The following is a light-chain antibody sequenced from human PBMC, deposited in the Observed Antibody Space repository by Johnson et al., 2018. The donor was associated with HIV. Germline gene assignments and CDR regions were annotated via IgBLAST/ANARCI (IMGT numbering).Light chain of an antibody. CDR1: SSNIGSNT. V-gene: IGLV1-44*01. J-gene: IGLJ1*01. CDR3: AAWDDSLNGQV. Sequence: QSVLTQPPSASGTPGQRVTISCSGSSSNIGSNTVNWYKQLPGTAPKLLIYRNNQRPSGVPDRFSGSKSGTSASLAISGLQAEDEADYYCAAWDDSLNGQVFGTGTKVTVL. CDR2: RNN.